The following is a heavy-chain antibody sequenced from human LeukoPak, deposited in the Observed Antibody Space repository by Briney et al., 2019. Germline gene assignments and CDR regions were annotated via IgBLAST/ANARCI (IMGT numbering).Heavy chain of an antibody. CDR1: GFTFSSYW. V-gene: IGHV3-48*01. D-gene: IGHD3-10*01. CDR2: ISSSSSTI. J-gene: IGHJ4*02. Sequence: PGGSLRLSCAASGFTFSSYWMNWVRQAPGKGLEWVSYISSSSSTIYYADSVKGRFTISRDNAKNSLYLQMNSLRAEDTAVYYCARSRYGSGSRHNDYWGQGTLVTVSS. CDR3: ARSRYGSGSRHNDY.